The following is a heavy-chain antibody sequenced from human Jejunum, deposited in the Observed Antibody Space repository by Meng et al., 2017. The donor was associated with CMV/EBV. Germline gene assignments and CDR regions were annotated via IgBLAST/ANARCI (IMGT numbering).Heavy chain of an antibody. CDR3: ARAAYGHGLDN. D-gene: IGHD4-17*01. Sequence: SRFTFSDHYMDWVRQAPGGGLEWVGRIRNKANNYITEYAASAKGRFIISRDDSENSLYLHMSSLETYNTAVYYCARAAYGHGLDNWGQGTLVTVSS. CDR2: IRNKANNYIT. J-gene: IGHJ4*02. V-gene: IGHV3-72*01. CDR1: RFTFSDHY.